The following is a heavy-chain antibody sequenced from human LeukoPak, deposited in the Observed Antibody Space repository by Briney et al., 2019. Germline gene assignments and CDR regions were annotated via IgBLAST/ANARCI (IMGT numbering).Heavy chain of an antibody. CDR1: GFTFSSYS. V-gene: IGHV3-21*01. CDR2: ISRSRSYI. D-gene: IGHD2-8*01. J-gene: IGHJ3*02. CDR3: ARVVCTIGVCYDPNLDAFDI. Sequence: PGGSLRLSCAASGFTFSSYSMNWVRQAPGKGLEWVSSISRSRSYIYNADSVKGRFTISRDNARNSVYLQMNSLRAEDTAVYYCARVVCTIGVCYDPNLDAFDIWGQGTRVTVSS.